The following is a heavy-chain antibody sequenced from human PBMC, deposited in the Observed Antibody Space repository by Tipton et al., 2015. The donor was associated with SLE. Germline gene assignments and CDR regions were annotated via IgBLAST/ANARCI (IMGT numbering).Heavy chain of an antibody. Sequence: TLSLTCTVSGDSINSGANYWNWLRQRPGKGLEWIGYIYYTGDTRHNPSLQSRLAVSVDTSKNQFSLRLSSVIAADTAVYFCARSGGYSTPFDFWGQGSLVTVSS. CDR1: GDSINSGANY. D-gene: IGHD5-12*01. J-gene: IGHJ4*02. CDR3: ARSGGYSTPFDF. CDR2: IYYTGDT. V-gene: IGHV4-31*03.